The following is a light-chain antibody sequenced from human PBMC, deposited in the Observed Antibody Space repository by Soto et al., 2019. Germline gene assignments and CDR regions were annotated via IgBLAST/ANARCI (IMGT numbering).Light chain of an antibody. CDR1: QSVSTS. Sequence: IVLTQSPATLSLSPGERAALSCRASQSVSTSLAWYQHKPGQAPRLFIYDASKRAPGIPARFSGSGSGTDFTLTISSLEPEDFAVYYCQVRDVWPLFGQGTKVEIK. CDR2: DAS. V-gene: IGKV3-11*01. J-gene: IGKJ1*01. CDR3: QVRDVWPL.